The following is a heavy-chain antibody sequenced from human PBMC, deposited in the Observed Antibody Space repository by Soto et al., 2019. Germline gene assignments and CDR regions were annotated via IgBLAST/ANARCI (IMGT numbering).Heavy chain of an antibody. CDR1: GYTFTGYY. V-gene: IGHV1-2*02. CDR2: INPNSGGT. Sequence: GASVKVSCKASGYTFTGYYMHWVRQAPGQGLEWMGWINPNSGGTNYAQKFQGRVTMTRDTSISTAYMELSRLRSDDTAVYYCARDMVPAAPFYYYYGMDVWGQGTTVTVSS. D-gene: IGHD2-2*01. CDR3: ARDMVPAAPFYYYYGMDV. J-gene: IGHJ6*02.